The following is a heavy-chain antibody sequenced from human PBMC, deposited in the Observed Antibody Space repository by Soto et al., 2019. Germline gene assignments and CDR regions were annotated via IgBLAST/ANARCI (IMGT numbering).Heavy chain of an antibody. J-gene: IGHJ4*01. CDR3: ARQDTPRVN. D-gene: IGHD3-16*02. V-gene: IGHV1-18*03. CDR2: ISAYNGNT. CDR1: GYTFTSYG. Sequence: QVQLVQSGAEVKKPGASVKVSCKASGYTFTSYGISWVRQAPGQGLEWMGWISAYNGNTNYAQKLQGRVTMTTDTPASTAYMQPRRPRSHDMAVYYCARQDTPRVNWGQATLGTASS.